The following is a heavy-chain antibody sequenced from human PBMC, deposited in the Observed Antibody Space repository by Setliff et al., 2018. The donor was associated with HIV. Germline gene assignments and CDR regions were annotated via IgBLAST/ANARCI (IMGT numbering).Heavy chain of an antibody. J-gene: IGHJ4*02. V-gene: IGHV4-59*01. D-gene: IGHD6-13*01. Sequence: SETLSLTCTVSGGSISSYYWSWIRQPPGKGLEWIGYIYYSGSTNYNPSLKSRVTISVDTSKNQFSLKLSSVTAADTAMYYCARYSSSWYGFDYWGQGTLVTVSS. CDR1: GGSISSYY. CDR3: ARYSSSWYGFDY. CDR2: IYYSGST.